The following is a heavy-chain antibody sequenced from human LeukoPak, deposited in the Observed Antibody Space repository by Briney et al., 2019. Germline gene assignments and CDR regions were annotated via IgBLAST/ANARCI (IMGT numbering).Heavy chain of an antibody. CDR2: IYPGDSDT. J-gene: IGHJ3*02. CDR1: GYSFISYW. Sequence: GESLKISCKGSGYSFISYWIGWVRQMPGKGLEWMGIIYPGDSDTRYSPSFQGQVTISADKSISTAYLQWSSLKASDTAMYYCARHSSTGTKGSDAFDIWGQGTMVTVSS. V-gene: IGHV5-51*01. CDR3: ARHSSTGTKGSDAFDI. D-gene: IGHD1-1*01.